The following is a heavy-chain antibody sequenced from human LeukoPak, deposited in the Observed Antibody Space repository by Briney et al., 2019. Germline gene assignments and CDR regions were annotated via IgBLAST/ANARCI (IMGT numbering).Heavy chain of an antibody. V-gene: IGHV3-21*01. J-gene: IGHJ4*02. CDR1: GFTFSSYS. D-gene: IGHD4-23*01. CDR2: ISSRSSYT. CDR3: AREKSDRGGKETFDY. Sequence: GGSLRLSCAASGFTFSSYSINWVRQAPGKGLEWVSSISSRSSYTLYADSVKGRFTISRGNAKNSLYLQMNSLRAEDTAVYYCAREKSDRGGKETFDYWGQGTLVTVSS.